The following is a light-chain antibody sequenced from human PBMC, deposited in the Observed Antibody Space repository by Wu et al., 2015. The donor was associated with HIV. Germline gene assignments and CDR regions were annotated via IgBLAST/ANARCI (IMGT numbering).Light chain of an antibody. J-gene: IGKJ1*01. Sequence: EIVLTQSPGTLSLSPGERATLSCRASQSVSGSYLAWYQQKPGQAPRLLIYGASTRATGIPVRFSGSGSGTEFSLTISSMQSEDFAVYYCQQYNKWLRTFGQGTKVEIK. CDR2: GAS. CDR3: QQYNKWLRT. V-gene: IGKV3-15*01. CDR1: QSVSGSY.